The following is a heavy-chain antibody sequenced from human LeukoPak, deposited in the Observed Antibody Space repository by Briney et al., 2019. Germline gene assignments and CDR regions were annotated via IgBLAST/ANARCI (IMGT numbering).Heavy chain of an antibody. D-gene: IGHD6-19*01. Sequence: ASVKVSCKASGYTFTGYYMHWVRQAPGQGLEWMGWINLNSGGTNYAQKFQGWVTMTRDTSISTAYMELSRLRSDDTAVYYCARGLDSSGWPPFDYWGQGTLVTVSS. V-gene: IGHV1-2*04. J-gene: IGHJ4*02. CDR1: GYTFTGYY. CDR2: INLNSGGT. CDR3: ARGLDSSGWPPFDY.